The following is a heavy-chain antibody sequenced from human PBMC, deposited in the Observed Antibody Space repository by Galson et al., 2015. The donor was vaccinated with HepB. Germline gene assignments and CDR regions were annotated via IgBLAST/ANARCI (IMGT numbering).Heavy chain of an antibody. CDR3: ARDDDF. Sequence: SLRLSCAASGLPFSSNWMTWVRQAPGKGLEWVATMKQDGSGKFYVDSVKGRFTISRDNAKNSLYLQMNSLRVEGTAVYYCARDDDFWGQGTLVTVSS. CDR1: GLPFSSNW. CDR2: MKQDGSGK. V-gene: IGHV3-7*01. J-gene: IGHJ4*02.